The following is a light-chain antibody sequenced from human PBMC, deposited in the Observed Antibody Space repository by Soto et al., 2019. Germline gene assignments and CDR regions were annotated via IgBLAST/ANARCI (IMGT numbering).Light chain of an antibody. V-gene: IGLV1-40*01. CDR3: QSYDSSLRGSNV. Sequence: QSVLTQPPSVSGAPGQRVTISCTGTSSNIWAGYDVYWYQQLPGTAPKLLISGNNNRPSGVPDRFSGSRSGTAASLAITGLQAEDESDYFCQSYDSSLRGSNVFGTGTKLTVL. J-gene: IGLJ1*01. CDR1: SSNIWAGYD. CDR2: GNN.